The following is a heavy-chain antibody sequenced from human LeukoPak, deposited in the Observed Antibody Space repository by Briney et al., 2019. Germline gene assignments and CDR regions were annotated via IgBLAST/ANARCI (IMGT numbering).Heavy chain of an antibody. J-gene: IGHJ4*02. CDR2: IYHSGST. V-gene: IGHV4-4*02. CDR3: ARDSPYYDYVWGSYRYFDY. Sequence: SETLSLTCAVSGGSISSSSGNCWTWVRQPPGKGLEWIGEIYHSGSTNYNPSLKSRVTISVDKSKNQFSLKLSSVTAADTAVYYCARDSPYYDYVWGSYRYFDYWGQGTLVTVSS. D-gene: IGHD3-16*02. CDR1: GGSISSSSGNC.